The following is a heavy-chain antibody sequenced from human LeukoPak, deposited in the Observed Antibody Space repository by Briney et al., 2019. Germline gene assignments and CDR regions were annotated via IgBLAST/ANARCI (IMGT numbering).Heavy chain of an antibody. CDR1: GGSISSYY. J-gene: IGHJ6*03. D-gene: IGHD3-3*01. CDR2: IYYSGST. CDR3: ARGTFDFWSDPYYYYMDV. Sequence: SETLSLTCTVSGGSISSYYWNWIRQPPGKGLEWIGYIYYSGSTNYNPSLKSRVTISLDTSKNQFSLKLNSVTAADTAVYYGARGTFDFWSDPYYYYMDVWGKGTTVTVSS. V-gene: IGHV4-59*01.